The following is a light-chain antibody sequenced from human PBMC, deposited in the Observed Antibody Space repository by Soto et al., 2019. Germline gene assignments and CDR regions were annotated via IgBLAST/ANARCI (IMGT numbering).Light chain of an antibody. J-gene: IGKJ1*01. Sequence: VMTQSPATLSLSPGERATLSCRASQSVSSDYLAWYQQKPGQAPRLLIFGASNRATGIPARFSGSGSGTEFTLTISSLQSEDFAVYYCQQYNNWPQTFGQGTKVDI. CDR3: QQYNNWPQT. CDR1: QSVSSD. CDR2: GAS. V-gene: IGKV3D-15*01.